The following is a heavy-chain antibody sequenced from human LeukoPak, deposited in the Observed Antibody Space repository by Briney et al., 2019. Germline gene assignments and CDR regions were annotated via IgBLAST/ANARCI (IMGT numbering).Heavy chain of an antibody. Sequence: GGSLRLSCSASGFTFSNYAMNWVRQTPGKGLEWVSGISGSGGNTYYADSVRGRFTISRDNSKNTLSLLMNSLRAEDTAVYFCAKVPYYSDNSRFQGYYFDYWGQGTLVTVSS. V-gene: IGHV3-23*01. CDR2: ISGSGGNT. CDR1: GFTFSNYA. CDR3: AKVPYYSDNSRFQGYYFDY. J-gene: IGHJ4*02. D-gene: IGHD3-22*01.